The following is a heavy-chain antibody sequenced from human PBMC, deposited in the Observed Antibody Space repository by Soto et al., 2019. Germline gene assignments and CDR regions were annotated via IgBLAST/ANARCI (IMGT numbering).Heavy chain of an antibody. J-gene: IGHJ5*02. CDR3: ATNRWFDP. CDR2: INHSGST. V-gene: IGHV4-34*01. CDR1: GGSFSGYY. Sequence: PSETLSLTCAVYGGSFSGYYWSWIRQPPGKGLEWIGEINHSGSTNYNPSLKSRVTISVDTSKNQFSLKLSSVTAADTAVYYCATNRWFDPWGQGTLVTVS.